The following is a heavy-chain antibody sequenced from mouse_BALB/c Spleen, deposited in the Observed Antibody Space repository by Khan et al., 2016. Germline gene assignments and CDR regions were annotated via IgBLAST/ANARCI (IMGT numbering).Heavy chain of an antibody. V-gene: IGHV9-3-1*01. D-gene: IGHD2-4*01. CDR1: GYTFTNYG. Sequence: QIQLVQSGPELKKPGETVKISCKASGYTFTNYGMNWVKQTPGKGLKWMGWMNTYTGEPTYADDFKGRFASSVKTSARTAYLQINNLKNEDTATYFCARDYDYDGDWYFDVWGAGTTVTVSS. CDR2: MNTYTGEP. CDR3: ARDYDYDGDWYFDV. J-gene: IGHJ1*01.